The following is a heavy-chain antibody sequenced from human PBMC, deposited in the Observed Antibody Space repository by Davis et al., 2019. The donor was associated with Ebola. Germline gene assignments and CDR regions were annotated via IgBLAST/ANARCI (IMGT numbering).Heavy chain of an antibody. D-gene: IGHD2-2*01. CDR3: ARYYCSSTSCLPYYYGMDV. J-gene: IGHJ6*02. CDR1: GYTFTSYG. Sequence: ASVKVSCKASGYTFTSYGISWVRQAPGQGLEWMGWISAYNGNTHYAQKLQGRVTMTTDTSTSTAYMELRSLRSDDTAVYYCARYYCSSTSCLPYYYGMDVWGQGTTVTVSS. V-gene: IGHV1-18*01. CDR2: ISAYNGNT.